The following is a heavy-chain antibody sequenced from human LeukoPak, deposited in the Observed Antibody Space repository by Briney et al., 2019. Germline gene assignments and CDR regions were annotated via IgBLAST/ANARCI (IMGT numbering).Heavy chain of an antibody. V-gene: IGHV3-69-1*01. CDR2: ISSSSYI. Sequence: GGSLRLSCSASGFTFSSHWMHWVRQAPGKGLVWVSSISSSSYIYYADSVKGRFTISRDNAKNSLYLQMNSLRAEDTAVYYCARDTGRAYCGGDCYSSDYWGQGTLVTVSS. CDR1: GFTFSSHW. J-gene: IGHJ4*02. D-gene: IGHD2-21*02. CDR3: ARDTGRAYCGGDCYSSDY.